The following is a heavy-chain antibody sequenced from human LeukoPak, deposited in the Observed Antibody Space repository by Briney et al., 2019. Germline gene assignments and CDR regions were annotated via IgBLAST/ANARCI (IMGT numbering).Heavy chain of an antibody. CDR2: IDQDGGTT. J-gene: IGHJ6*03. Sequence: GGSLRLSCAASGFTFSSLWMSWVRQAPGRGPEWVANIDQDGGTTYYVASVKGRFTISRDNAKNSLSLQMSSLRAEDTAVYYCTKDRQGPNQYHMDVWGKGTTVTVSS. V-gene: IGHV3-7*04. CDR3: TKDRQGPNQYHMDV. CDR1: GFTFSSLW.